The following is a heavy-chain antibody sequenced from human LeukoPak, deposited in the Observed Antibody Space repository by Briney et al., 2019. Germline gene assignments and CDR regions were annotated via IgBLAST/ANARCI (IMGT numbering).Heavy chain of an antibody. CDR1: GFTFSSYG. V-gene: IGHV3-30*02. CDR2: IRYDGSYK. Sequence: GGSLRLSCAASGFTFSSYGMHWVRQAPGKGLEWVAFIRYDGSYKYYAESVKGRSTISRDNSKNTLYLQMNSLRAEDTAVYYCAKDHSWGSGGDWFDPWGQGTLVTVSS. CDR3: AKDHSWGSGGDWFDP. J-gene: IGHJ5*02. D-gene: IGHD7-27*01.